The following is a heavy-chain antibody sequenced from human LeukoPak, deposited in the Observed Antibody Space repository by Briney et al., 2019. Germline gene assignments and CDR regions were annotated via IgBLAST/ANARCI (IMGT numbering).Heavy chain of an antibody. CDR2: IYYSGST. V-gene: IGHV4-39*07. J-gene: IGHJ4*02. CDR1: GGSISSSSYS. Sequence: PSETLSLTCTVSGGSISSSSYSWGWIRQPPGKGLEWIGSIYYSGSTYYNPSLKSRVTISVDTSKNQFSLKLSSVTAADTAVYYCARVNGGLTEYYFDYWGQGTLVTVSS. CDR3: ARVNGGLTEYYFDY.